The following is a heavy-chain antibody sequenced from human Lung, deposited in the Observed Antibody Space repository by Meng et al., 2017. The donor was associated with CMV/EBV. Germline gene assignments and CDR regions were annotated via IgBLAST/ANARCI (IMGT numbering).Heavy chain of an antibody. J-gene: IGHJ4*02. D-gene: IGHD5-18*01. V-gene: IGHV3-30*04. CDR1: GFTFSSYA. CDR2: ISYDGSNK. Sequence: GESLKISCAASGFTFSSYAMHWVRQAPGKGLEWVAVISYDGSNKYYADSVKGRFIISRDNSKNTLYLQMNSLRAEDTAVYYCAREGYSYGFGGLFDYWGQGTXVTVSS. CDR3: AREGYSYGFGGLFDY.